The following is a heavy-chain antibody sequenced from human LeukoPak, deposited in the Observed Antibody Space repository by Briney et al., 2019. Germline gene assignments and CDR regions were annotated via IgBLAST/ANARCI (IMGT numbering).Heavy chain of an antibody. CDR3: ARHFAYSSSSYFDY. CDR2: MFPSGNT. CDR1: GGSISSYY. Sequence: PSETLSLTCTVSGGSISSYYWSWIRQPAGKGLEWIGRMFPSGNTNYNPSLNSRVTMSVDTSKNQFSLKLSSVTAADTAVYYCARHFAYSSSSYFDYWGQGSLVTVSS. V-gene: IGHV4-4*07. J-gene: IGHJ4*02. D-gene: IGHD6-6*01.